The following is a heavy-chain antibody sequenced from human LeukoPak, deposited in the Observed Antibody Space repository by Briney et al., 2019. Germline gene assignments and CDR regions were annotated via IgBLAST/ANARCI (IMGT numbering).Heavy chain of an antibody. CDR1: GGSISSNTYY. V-gene: IGHV4-39*07. D-gene: IGHD5-12*01. CDR3: ATSPRGIVATIDVGDY. CDR2: IYYSGST. J-gene: IGHJ4*02. Sequence: SETLSLTCTVSGGSISSNTYYWGWIRQPPGKGLEWIGSIYYSGSTNYNPSLKSRVTISVDTSKNQFSLKLSSVTAADTAVYYCATSPRGIVATIDVGDYWGQGTLVTVSS.